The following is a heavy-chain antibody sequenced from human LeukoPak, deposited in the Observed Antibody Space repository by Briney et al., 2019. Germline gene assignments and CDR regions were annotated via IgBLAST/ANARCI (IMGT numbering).Heavy chain of an antibody. CDR3: ARAYGSGSYYYYGMDV. CDR2: INPNSGGT. D-gene: IGHD3-10*01. CDR1: GYTFTGYY. V-gene: IGHV1-2*04. Sequence: ASVKVSCKASGYTFTGYYMHWVRQAPGQGLEWMGWINPNSGGTNYAQKFQGWVTMTRDTSISTAYMELSRLRSDDTAVYYCARAYGSGSYYYYGMDVWGQGTTVTVSS. J-gene: IGHJ6*02.